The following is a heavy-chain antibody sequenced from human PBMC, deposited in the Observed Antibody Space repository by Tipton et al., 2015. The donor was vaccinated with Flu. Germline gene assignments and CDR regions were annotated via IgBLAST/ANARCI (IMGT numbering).Heavy chain of an antibody. D-gene: IGHD3-3*01. CDR3: ATMLFGVGVG. CDR1: GHTFSSGHY. Sequence: QLVQSGAEVKKPGASVKVSCKTSGHTFSSGHYMHWVRQAPGQGLEWMGWINPDSGGTNYGQKFQGRVTMTRDTSITTAYMEVSRLRYDDTAVYYCATMLFGVGVGWGQGTLVTVSS. V-gene: IGHV1-2*02. CDR2: INPDSGGT. J-gene: IGHJ4*02.